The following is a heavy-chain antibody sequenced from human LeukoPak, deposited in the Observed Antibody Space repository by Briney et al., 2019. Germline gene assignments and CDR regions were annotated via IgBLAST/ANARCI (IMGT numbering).Heavy chain of an antibody. CDR2: ISVYNGNT. CDR3: ARDADTIYPEGTWFDP. V-gene: IGHV1-18*01. J-gene: IGHJ5*02. D-gene: IGHD2-2*01. CDR1: GYTFTSYG. Sequence: ASVKVSCKASGYTFTSYGISWVRQAPGQGLEWMGWISVYNGNTNYAQKLQGRVTMTTDTSTSKAYMELRSLRSDDTAVYYCARDADTIYPEGTWFDPWGQGTLVTVSS.